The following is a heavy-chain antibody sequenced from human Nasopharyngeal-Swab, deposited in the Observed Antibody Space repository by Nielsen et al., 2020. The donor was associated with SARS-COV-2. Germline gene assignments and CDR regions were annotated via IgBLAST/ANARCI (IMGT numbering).Heavy chain of an antibody. V-gene: IGHV3-21*01. Sequence: GGSLRLSCAAPGFTFSSYSMNWVRQAPGKGLEWVSSISSSSSYIYYADSVKGRFTISRDNSKNTLYLQMSSLRAEDTAVYYCVKARITIFGVVISSYYYYGMDVWGQGTTVTVSS. D-gene: IGHD3-3*01. CDR3: VKARITIFGVVISSYYYYGMDV. CDR1: GFTFSSYS. CDR2: ISSSSSYI. J-gene: IGHJ6*02.